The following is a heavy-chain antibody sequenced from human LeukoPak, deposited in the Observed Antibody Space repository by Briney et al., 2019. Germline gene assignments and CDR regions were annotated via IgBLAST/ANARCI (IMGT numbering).Heavy chain of an antibody. Sequence: HPGRSLRLFCSASGFTFSSFAMHWVRQAPGKGLEYVAANTRQGGRTYYAVTVKGRFTISRDNSKNTLYLQMSSLRAEDTAVYLCVKDLRSDFMGVISRYLSYWGQGTLVTVSS. CDR2: NTRQGGRT. V-gene: IGHV3-64D*09. D-gene: IGHD3-3*01. CDR1: GFTFSSFA. J-gene: IGHJ4*02. CDR3: VKDLRSDFMGVISRYLSY.